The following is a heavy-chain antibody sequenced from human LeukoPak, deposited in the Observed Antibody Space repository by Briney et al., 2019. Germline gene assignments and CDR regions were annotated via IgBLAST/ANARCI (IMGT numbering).Heavy chain of an antibody. J-gene: IGHJ4*02. V-gene: IGHV4-34*01. CDR1: GGSFSGYY. CDR2: INHSGST. CDR3: ARGSQSLGYCSGGSCRAKIFDY. D-gene: IGHD2-15*01. Sequence: SETLSLTCAVYGGSFSGYYWSWIRQPPGKVLEWIGEINHSGSTNYNPSLKSRVTISVDTSKNQFSLKLSSVTAADTAVYYCARGSQSLGYCSGGSCRAKIFDYWGQGTLVTVSS.